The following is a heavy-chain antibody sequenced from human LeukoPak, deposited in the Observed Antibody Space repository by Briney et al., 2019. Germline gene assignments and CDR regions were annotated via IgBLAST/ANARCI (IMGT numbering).Heavy chain of an antibody. D-gene: IGHD6-19*01. CDR1: GFIFSDYE. CDR2: ILADGTTT. CDR3: ARVRAVAGGDYFDY. Sequence: GGSLRLSCAASGFIFSDYEMYWVRQAPGKGLVWVSRILADGTTTMYADSVKGRFTISRDNAKNSLYLQMNSLRAEDTAVYYCARVRAVAGGDYFDYWGQGTLVTVSS. J-gene: IGHJ4*02. V-gene: IGHV3-74*03.